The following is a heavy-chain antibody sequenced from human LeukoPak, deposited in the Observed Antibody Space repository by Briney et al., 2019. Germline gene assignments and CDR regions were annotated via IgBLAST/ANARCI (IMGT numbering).Heavy chain of an antibody. CDR2: VYYSGNT. V-gene: IGHV4-59*01. D-gene: IGHD2-2*01. J-gene: IGHJ4*02. CDR1: GGSYY. CDR3: ARGRYQLDY. Sequence: SETLSLTCTVSGGSYYWSWIRQPPGKGLEWIGFVYYSGNTNYNPSLKSRVTISLDTSKNQLSLKLRSVTTADTAVYYCARGRYQLDYWGQGTLVTVSS.